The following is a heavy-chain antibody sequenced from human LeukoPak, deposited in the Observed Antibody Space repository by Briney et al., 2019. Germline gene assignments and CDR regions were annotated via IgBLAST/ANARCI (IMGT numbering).Heavy chain of an antibody. V-gene: IGHV4-59*12. CDR1: GASISSYY. CDR3: ARGEDGYNSLDY. J-gene: IGHJ4*02. Sequence: PSETLSLICTVSGASISSYYWSWIRQPPGKGLEWIGDIYYSGSIKYNPSLKSRVTISVDTSKNRFSLKLSSVTAADTAVYYCARGEDGYNSLDYWGQGTLVTVSS. D-gene: IGHD5-24*01. CDR2: IYYSGSI.